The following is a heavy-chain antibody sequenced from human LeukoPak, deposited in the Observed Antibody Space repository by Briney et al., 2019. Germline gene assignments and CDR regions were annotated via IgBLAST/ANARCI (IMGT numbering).Heavy chain of an antibody. CDR3: AELGITMIGGV. V-gene: IGHV3-11*04. J-gene: IGHJ6*04. D-gene: IGHD3-10*02. CDR2: ISSSGSTI. CDR1: GFTFSDYY. Sequence: GGSLRLSCAASGFTFSDYYTTWIRQAPGKGLEWVSYISSSGSTIYYADSVEGRFTISRDNAKNSLYLQMNSLRAEDAAVYYCAELGITMIGGVWGKGTTVTISS.